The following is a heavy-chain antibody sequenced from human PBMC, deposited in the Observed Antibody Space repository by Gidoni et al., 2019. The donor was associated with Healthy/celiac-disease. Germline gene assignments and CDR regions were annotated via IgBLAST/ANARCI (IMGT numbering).Heavy chain of an antibody. Sequence: QLQLQPWGAVLLTPSETLSPTCAVYGGSFSGYYWSWIRQPPGKGLEWIGEINHSGSTNYNPSLKSRVTISVDTSKNQFSLKLSSVTAADTAVYYCARRHRLRYFDWLTGNWFDPWGQGTLVTVSS. CDR2: INHSGST. CDR1: GGSFSGYY. V-gene: IGHV4-34*01. CDR3: ARRHRLRYFDWLTGNWFDP. J-gene: IGHJ5*02. D-gene: IGHD3-9*01.